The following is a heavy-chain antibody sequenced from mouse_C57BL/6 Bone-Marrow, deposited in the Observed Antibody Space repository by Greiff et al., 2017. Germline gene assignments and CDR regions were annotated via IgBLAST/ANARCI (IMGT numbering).Heavy chain of an antibody. CDR1: GFTFSDYG. D-gene: IGHD1-1*01. V-gene: IGHV5-17*01. CDR3: ARSGTTVPFAD. CDR2: ISSGSSTI. J-gene: IGHJ3*01. Sequence: VQLKESGGGLVKPGGSLKLSCAASGFTFSDYGMHWVRQAPEKGLEWVAYISSGSSTIYYADTVKGRFTISRDNAKNTLFLQMTSLRSEDTAMXYCARSGTTVPFADWGQGTLVTVSA.